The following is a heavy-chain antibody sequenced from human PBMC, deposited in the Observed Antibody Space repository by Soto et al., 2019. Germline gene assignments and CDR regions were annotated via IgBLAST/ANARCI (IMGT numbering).Heavy chain of an antibody. CDR2: ISYDGRNK. D-gene: IGHD6-19*01. CDR3: ARDIPPRDSGWYVYYYYYGMEV. J-gene: IGHJ6*02. Sequence: PGGSLRLSCAASGFTFSRYAMHWVRQAPGKGLEWWAVISYDGRNKYYADSVKGRFTISRDNSKNTLYLQMNSLRAEDTAVYYCARDIPPRDSGWYVYYYYYGMEVWGQGPTVTVSS. V-gene: IGHV3-30*04. CDR1: GFTFSRYA.